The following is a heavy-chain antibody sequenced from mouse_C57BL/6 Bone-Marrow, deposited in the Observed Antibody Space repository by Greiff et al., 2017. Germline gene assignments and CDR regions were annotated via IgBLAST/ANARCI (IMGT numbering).Heavy chain of an antibody. CDR3: AIPLDYYGSQTPYSMDY. CDR2: IHPSDSDT. D-gene: IGHD1-1*01. CDR1: GYTFTSYC. V-gene: IGHV1-74*01. Sequence: VQLQQPGAELVKPGASVKVSCKASGYTFTSYCMHWVKQRPGQGLEWIGRIHPSDSDTNYNQQFKGKATLTVDKSSSTAYMQLSSLTSEDSAVYECAIPLDYYGSQTPYSMDYWGQGTSVTVSS. J-gene: IGHJ4*01.